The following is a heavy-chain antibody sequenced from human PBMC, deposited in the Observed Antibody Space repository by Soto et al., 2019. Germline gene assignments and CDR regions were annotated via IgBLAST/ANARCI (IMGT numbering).Heavy chain of an antibody. J-gene: IGHJ4*02. Sequence: PSETLSLTCTVSGGSISSNHWSWIRQPPGKGLEWIGFVYYNGYTNYNPSLKSRVTISLNTSKNQISLKLSSVTAADTAVYFCLPHMGGDPPAFDYCRQGNLVPVS. CDR3: LPHMGGDPPAFDY. V-gene: IGHV4-59*08. D-gene: IGHD3-16*01. CDR2: VYYNGYT. CDR1: GGSISSNH.